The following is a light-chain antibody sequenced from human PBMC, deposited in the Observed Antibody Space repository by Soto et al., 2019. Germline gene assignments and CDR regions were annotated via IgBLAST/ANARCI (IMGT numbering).Light chain of an antibody. CDR1: QSVSSSY. V-gene: IGKV3-20*01. Sequence: EIVLTQSPGTLSLSPGERATLSCRASQSVSSSYLAWYQQKPGQAPRLLNYGASSRATGIPDRFSGSGSGTDFTITISRLEPEDFAVYNCQQYGSSPPNTFGQGTKQEIK. CDR2: GAS. J-gene: IGKJ2*01. CDR3: QQYGSSPPNT.